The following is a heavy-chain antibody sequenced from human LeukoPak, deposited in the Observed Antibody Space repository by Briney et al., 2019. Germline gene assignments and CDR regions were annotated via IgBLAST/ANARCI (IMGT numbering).Heavy chain of an antibody. J-gene: IGHJ4*02. V-gene: IGHV3-23*01. D-gene: IGHD6-19*01. Sequence: GGSLRLSCAASGFTFSSYAMSWVRQAPGKGLEWVSAISGSGGSIYYADSVKGRFTISRDNSKNTLYMQMNSLRAEDTAVYYCAKDPAVAGWYYFDYWGQGTLVTVSS. CDR2: ISGSGGSI. CDR1: GFTFSSYA. CDR3: AKDPAVAGWYYFDY.